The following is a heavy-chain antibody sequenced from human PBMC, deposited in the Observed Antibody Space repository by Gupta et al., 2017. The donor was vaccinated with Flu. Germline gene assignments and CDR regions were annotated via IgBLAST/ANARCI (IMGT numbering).Heavy chain of an antibody. CDR1: GFDFNNNG. CDR2: ISFDGTSQ. Sequence: SGFDFNNNGMHWVRQAPGKGLEWVAVISFDGTSQYSADSVKGRVTISRDNSNNKLWLQMNSLRVEYTAIYTWAKDTETLEYWGRGTLVTVSS. V-gene: IGHV3-30*18. J-gene: IGHJ4*02. CDR3: AKDTETLEY.